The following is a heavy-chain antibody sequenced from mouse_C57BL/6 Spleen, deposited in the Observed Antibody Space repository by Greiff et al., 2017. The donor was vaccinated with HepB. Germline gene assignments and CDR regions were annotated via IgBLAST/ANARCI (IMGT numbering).Heavy chain of an antibody. CDR3: ARKTAQASYFDY. V-gene: IGHV1-39*01. J-gene: IGHJ2*01. D-gene: IGHD3-2*02. Sequence: VHVKQSGPELVKPGASVKISCKASGYSFTDYNMNWVKQSNGKSLEWIGVINPNYGTTSYNQKFKGKGTLTVDQSSSTAYMQLNSLTSEDSAVYYCARKTAQASYFDYWGQGTTLAVSS. CDR2: INPNYGTT. CDR1: GYSFTDYN.